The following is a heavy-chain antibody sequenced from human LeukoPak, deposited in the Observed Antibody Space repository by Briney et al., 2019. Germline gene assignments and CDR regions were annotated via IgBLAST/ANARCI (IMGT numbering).Heavy chain of an antibody. CDR1: GGSISSGSYY. CDR3: ARDEDNGSYYSSSWFDP. V-gene: IGHV4-61*02. D-gene: IGHD1-26*01. Sequence: PSETLSLTCTVSGGSISSGSYYWSWIRQPAGKGLEWLGRIYTSGSTNYNPSLKSRVTISVDTSKNQFSLKLSSVTAADTAVYYCARDEDNGSYYSSSWFDPWGQGTLVTVSS. J-gene: IGHJ5*02. CDR2: IYTSGST.